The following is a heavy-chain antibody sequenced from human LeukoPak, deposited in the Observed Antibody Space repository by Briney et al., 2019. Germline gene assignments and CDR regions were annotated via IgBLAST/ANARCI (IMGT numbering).Heavy chain of an antibody. CDR1: GYTLTELS. CDR2: FDPEDGET. J-gene: IGHJ4*02. CDR3: ATAPTVTTIDY. Sequence: GASVKVSYKVSGYTLTELSMHWVRQAPGKGLEWIGGFDPEDGETIYAQKFQGRVTMTEDTSTDTAYMELSSLRSEDTAVYFCATAPTVTTIDYWGQGTLVTVSS. D-gene: IGHD4-17*01. V-gene: IGHV1-24*01.